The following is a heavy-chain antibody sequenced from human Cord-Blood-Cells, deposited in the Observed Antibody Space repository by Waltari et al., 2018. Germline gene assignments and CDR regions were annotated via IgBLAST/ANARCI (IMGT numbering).Heavy chain of an antibody. CDR2: INAGNGNT. CDR3: ARFDYGSGSSPFDY. Sequence: QVQLVQSGAEVKKPGASVQVSCTASGYTFTSYAMHWVRQAPGQRLEWMGWINAGNGNTKYSQKFQGRVTITRDTSASTAYMELSSLRSEDTAVYYCARFDYGSGSSPFDYWGQGTLVTVSS. V-gene: IGHV1-3*01. CDR1: GYTFTSYA. D-gene: IGHD3-10*01. J-gene: IGHJ4*02.